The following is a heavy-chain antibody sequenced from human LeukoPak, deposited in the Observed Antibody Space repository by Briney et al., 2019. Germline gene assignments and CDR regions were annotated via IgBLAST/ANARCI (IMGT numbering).Heavy chain of an antibody. Sequence: SETLSLTCTVSGGSVSSGSYYWGWIRQPPGKGLEWIGSIYSGGSTYYNPSLKSRVTISVDTSKNQFSLKLSSVTAADTAVYYCARRFQWLDDHWGQGTLVTVSS. CDR1: GGSVSSGSYY. J-gene: IGHJ4*02. D-gene: IGHD6-19*01. V-gene: IGHV4-39*01. CDR3: ARRFQWLDDH. CDR2: IYSGGST.